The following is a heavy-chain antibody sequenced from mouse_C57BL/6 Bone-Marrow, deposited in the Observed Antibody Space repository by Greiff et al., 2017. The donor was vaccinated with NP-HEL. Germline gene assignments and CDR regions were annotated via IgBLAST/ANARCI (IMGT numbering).Heavy chain of an antibody. CDR3: ARRLYSNYDY. J-gene: IGHJ2*01. V-gene: IGHV5-6*01. D-gene: IGHD2-5*01. CDR2: ISSGGSYT. CDR1: GFTFSSYG. Sequence: EVQLVESGGDLVKPGGSLKLSCAASGFTFSSYGMSWVRQTPDKRLEWVATISSGGSYTYYPDSVKGRFTISRDNAKNTLYLQMSSLKSEDTAMYYCARRLYSNYDYWGQGTTLTVSS.